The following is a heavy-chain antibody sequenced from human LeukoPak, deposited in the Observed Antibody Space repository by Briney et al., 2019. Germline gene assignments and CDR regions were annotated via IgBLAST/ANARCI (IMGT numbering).Heavy chain of an antibody. Sequence: NPSETLSLTCTVSGGSISSSSYSWGWIRQPPGKGLEWIGSIYYSGSTYYNPSLKSRVTISVDMSKNQFSLKLSSVTAADTAVYYCARSQYSGSYPNWGQGTLVTVSS. V-gene: IGHV4-39*01. CDR2: IYYSGST. J-gene: IGHJ4*02. CDR1: GGSISSSSYS. CDR3: ARSQYSGSYPN. D-gene: IGHD1-26*01.